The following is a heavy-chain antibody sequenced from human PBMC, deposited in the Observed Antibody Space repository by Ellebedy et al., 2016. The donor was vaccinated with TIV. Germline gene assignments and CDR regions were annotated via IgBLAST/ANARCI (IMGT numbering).Heavy chain of an antibody. D-gene: IGHD3-10*01. V-gene: IGHV1-8*01. CDR1: GYTFTSYD. Sequence: ASVKVSCKASGYTFTSYDINWVRQATGQGLEWMGWMNPNSGNTGYAQRFQGRVTMTRNTSISTAYMELSSLRSEDTAVYYCARGGGPLRGRKSFDYWGQGTLVTVSS. J-gene: IGHJ4*02. CDR2: MNPNSGNT. CDR3: ARGGGPLRGRKSFDY.